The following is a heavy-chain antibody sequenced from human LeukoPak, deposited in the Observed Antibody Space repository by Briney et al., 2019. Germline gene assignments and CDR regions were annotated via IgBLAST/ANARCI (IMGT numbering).Heavy chain of an antibody. CDR2: IRSSGSTI. CDR3: ARGGSSWYGFDY. Sequence: PGGSLRLSCAASGFTFSSYSMNWVRQAPGKGLEWVSYIRSSGSTIYYADSVEGRFTISRDNAKNSLYLQMNSLRAEDTAVYYCARGGSSWYGFDYWGQGTLVTVSS. CDR1: GFTFSSYS. V-gene: IGHV3-48*01. J-gene: IGHJ4*02. D-gene: IGHD2-15*01.